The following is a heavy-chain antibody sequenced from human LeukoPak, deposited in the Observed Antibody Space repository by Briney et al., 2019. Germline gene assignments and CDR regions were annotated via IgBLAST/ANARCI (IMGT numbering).Heavy chain of an antibody. J-gene: IGHJ3*02. Sequence: GGSLRLSCAASGFTFEIYWMSWVRQAPGKGLEWVANIRKDGSEKNYVDSVKGRFTIPRDNAKNSLYLQMNSLRADDRALYYCARHWEGVESDAFDIWGQGTMVTVSS. CDR1: GFTFEIYW. CDR3: ARHWEGVESDAFDI. D-gene: IGHD1-26*01. CDR2: IRKDGSEK. V-gene: IGHV3-7*04.